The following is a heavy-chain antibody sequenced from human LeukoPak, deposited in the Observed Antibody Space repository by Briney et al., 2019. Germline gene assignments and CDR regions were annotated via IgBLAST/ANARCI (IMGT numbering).Heavy chain of an antibody. J-gene: IGHJ4*02. V-gene: IGHV3-48*01. CDR1: GFTFSSYS. D-gene: IGHD5-18*01. CDR3: ARDQEAMVGTPGLDY. CDR2: ISSSSSTI. Sequence: GGSLRLSCAASGFTFSSYSMNWVRQAPGKGLEWVSYISSSSSTIYYADSVKGRFTISRDNAKNSLYLQMNSLRAEDTAVYYCARDQEAMVGTPGLDYWSQGTLVTVSS.